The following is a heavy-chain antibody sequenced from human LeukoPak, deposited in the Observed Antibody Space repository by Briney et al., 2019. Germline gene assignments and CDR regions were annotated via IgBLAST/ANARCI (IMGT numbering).Heavy chain of an antibody. J-gene: IGHJ4*02. D-gene: IGHD1-1*01. CDR1: GFTFSSYG. V-gene: IGHV3-23*01. Sequence: GGSLRLSCAASGFTFSSYGMSWVRQAPGKGREWVLSISGSSGGTYYADSVKGRFTISRDNSKDTLYLQMHSLRAADTAVYYCAKEGRGNAVDXXGQGXXXTV. CDR2: ISGSSGGT. CDR3: AKEGRGNAVDX.